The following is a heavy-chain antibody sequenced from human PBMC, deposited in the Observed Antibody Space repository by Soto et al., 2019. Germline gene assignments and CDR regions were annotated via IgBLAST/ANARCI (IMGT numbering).Heavy chain of an antibody. CDR3: AQTLGLAVSGPGRFDL. CDR2: ITPMFGTA. V-gene: IGHV1-69*05. D-gene: IGHD6-19*01. J-gene: IGHJ2*01. Sequence: QVQLVQSGAEVKKYGSSVKVSCKASGGTFSRYAISWVRQAPGQGLEWMGGITPMFGTANYAQRFQGRVTITXXEXTXIAYMPLGSLRSDDTAVYYCAQTLGLAVSGPGRFDLWGRGTLVTVSS. CDR1: GGTFSRYA.